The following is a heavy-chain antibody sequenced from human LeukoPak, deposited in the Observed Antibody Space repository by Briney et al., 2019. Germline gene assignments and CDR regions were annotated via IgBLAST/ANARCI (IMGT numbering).Heavy chain of an antibody. V-gene: IGHV3-30*03. CDR1: GLTFSSYG. CDR2: ISYDGSNK. CDR3: ARDFRSRDAFDI. J-gene: IGHJ3*02. Sequence: PGRSLRLSCAASGLTFSSYGMHWVRQAPGKGLEWVAVISYDGSNKYYADSVKGRFTISRDNSKNTLYLQMNSLRAEDTAVYYCARDFRSRDAFDIWGQGTMVTVSS.